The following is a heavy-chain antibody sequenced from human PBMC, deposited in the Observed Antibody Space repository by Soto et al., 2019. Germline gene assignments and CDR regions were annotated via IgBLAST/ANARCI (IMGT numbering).Heavy chain of an antibody. CDR1: VYIFSTYG. D-gene: IGHD3-22*01. V-gene: IGHV1-18*04. CDR2: ISAHNGDT. Sequence: XSVKVSCKASVYIFSTYGFSWVRQAPGQGLECVGWISAHNGDTHYSQKFQGRVTLTTDTSTNTGYMELRSLASDDTAVYFCATEPIYYNDGSGYYPLGPWGQGTLVTVSS. CDR3: ATEPIYYNDGSGYYPLGP. J-gene: IGHJ5*02.